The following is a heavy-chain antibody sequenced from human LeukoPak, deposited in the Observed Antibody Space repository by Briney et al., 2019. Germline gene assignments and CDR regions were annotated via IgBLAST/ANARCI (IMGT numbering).Heavy chain of an antibody. CDR2: ISAYNGNT. V-gene: IGHV1-18*01. D-gene: IGHD3-16*01. CDR1: GYTFTSYG. CDR3: ARDLGGSGSVNDAFDI. Sequence: ASVKVSCKASGYTFTSYGISWVRQAPGQGLEWMGWISAYNGNTNYAQKLQGRVTMTTDTSTSTAYMELRSLRSDDTAVYYCARDLGGSGSVNDAFDIWGQGTMVTVSS. J-gene: IGHJ3*02.